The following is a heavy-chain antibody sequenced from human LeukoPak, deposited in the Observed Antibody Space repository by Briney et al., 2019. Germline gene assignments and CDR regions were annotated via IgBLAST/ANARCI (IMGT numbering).Heavy chain of an antibody. V-gene: IGHV1-46*01. CDR1: GYTFTSYY. CDR3: ARVLSHPYYYYYMDV. J-gene: IGHJ6*03. D-gene: IGHD3-16*02. CDR2: INPSGGST. Sequence: WASVKVSCKASGYTFTSYYMHWVRQAPGQGLEWMGIINPSGGSTSYAQKFQGRVTMTRDTSTSTVYMELSSLRSEDTAVYYCARVLSHPYYYYYMDVWGKGTTVTVSS.